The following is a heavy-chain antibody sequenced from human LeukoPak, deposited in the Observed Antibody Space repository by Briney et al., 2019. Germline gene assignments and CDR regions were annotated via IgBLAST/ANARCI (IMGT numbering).Heavy chain of an antibody. CDR3: ARAYYYDSSSYYFDAFDI. Sequence: SETLSLSCTVTGGSISGHYWSWIRQPPGKGLEWIGYIYYSGSTNYNPSLKSRVTISVDTSKNQFSLKLSSVTAADTAVYYCARAYYYDSSSYYFDAFDIWGQGTMVPVSS. V-gene: IGHV4-59*11. CDR1: GGSISGHY. J-gene: IGHJ3*02. D-gene: IGHD3-22*01. CDR2: IYYSGST.